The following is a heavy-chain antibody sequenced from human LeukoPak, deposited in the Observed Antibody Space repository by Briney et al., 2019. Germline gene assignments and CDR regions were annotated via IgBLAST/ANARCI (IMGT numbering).Heavy chain of an antibody. Sequence: GSLLLSCAASGFTFSSYGMHWVRQAPGKGLEWVALIWYDGNNKYYADSVKGRFTISRDNSKNTLYLQLNSLRAEDTAVYYCARQHCSGGDCYFFDWGQGTLVTVSS. D-gene: IGHD2-15*01. CDR3: ARQHCSGGDCYFFD. J-gene: IGHJ4*02. CDR2: IWYDGNNK. V-gene: IGHV3-33*01. CDR1: GFTFSSYG.